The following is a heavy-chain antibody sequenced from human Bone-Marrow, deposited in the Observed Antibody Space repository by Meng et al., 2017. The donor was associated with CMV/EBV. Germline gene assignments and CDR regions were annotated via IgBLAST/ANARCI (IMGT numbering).Heavy chain of an antibody. V-gene: IGHV3-21*01. D-gene: IGHD6-6*01. Sequence: GESLKISCEASGFIFSTYSMNWVRQAPGKGLEWVSSISSSSSYIFYANSVKGRFTISRDNAKSSLYLQMNSLRAEDTAVYYCARDEGSSFSYYSYDMDVWGQGTTATVSS. CDR1: GFIFSTYS. CDR3: ARDEGSSFSYYSYDMDV. CDR2: ISSSSSYI. J-gene: IGHJ6*02.